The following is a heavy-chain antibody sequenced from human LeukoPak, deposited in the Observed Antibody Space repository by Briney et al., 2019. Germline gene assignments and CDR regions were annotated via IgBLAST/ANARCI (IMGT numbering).Heavy chain of an antibody. J-gene: IGHJ4*02. CDR3: ARDRGLRYFDWLLEIQEVYYFDY. CDR1: GYTFTSYA. D-gene: IGHD3-9*01. Sequence: GASVKVSCKASGYTFTSYAMNWVRQAPGQGLEWMGWINTNTGNPTYAQGFTGRFVFSLDTSVSTAYLQISSLKAEDTAVYYCARDRGLRYFDWLLEIQEVYYFDYWGQGTLVTVSS. CDR2: INTNTGNP. V-gene: IGHV7-4-1*02.